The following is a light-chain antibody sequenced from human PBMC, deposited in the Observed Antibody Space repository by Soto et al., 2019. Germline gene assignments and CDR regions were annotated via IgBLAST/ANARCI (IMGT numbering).Light chain of an antibody. CDR2: EVS. CDR3: SSNAGSNNLV. V-gene: IGLV2-8*02. Sequence: QSALTQPPSASRSPGQSVTISCTGTSSDVGGYNYVSWYQQHPGKAPKVMIYEVSKRPSGVPDRFSGSKSGNTASLTVSGLQAEDEADYYCSSNAGSNNLVFGGGTKLTVL. J-gene: IGLJ2*01. CDR1: SSDVGGYNY.